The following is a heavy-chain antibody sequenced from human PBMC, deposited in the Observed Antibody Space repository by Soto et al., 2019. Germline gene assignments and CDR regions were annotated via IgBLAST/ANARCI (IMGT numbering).Heavy chain of an antibody. V-gene: IGHV3-23*01. CDR2: ISGSGGST. D-gene: IGHD3-3*01. CDR1: GFTFSSYA. J-gene: IGHJ6*03. CDR3: AKAGADFWSGPAYYYYYYYMDV. Sequence: GGSLRLSCAASGFTFSSYAMSWVRQAPGKGLEWVSAISGSGGSTYYADSVKGRFTISRDNSKNTPYLQMNSLRAEDTAVYYCAKAGADFWSGPAYYYYYYYMDVWGKGTTVTVSS.